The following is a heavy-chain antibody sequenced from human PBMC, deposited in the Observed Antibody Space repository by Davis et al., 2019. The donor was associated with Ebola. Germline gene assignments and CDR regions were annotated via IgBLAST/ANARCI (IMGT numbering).Heavy chain of an antibody. CDR2: TSYTGNTAIT. D-gene: IGHD2-15*01. CDR3: ARTAMPSRCSGGNCQYFYKWFDP. J-gene: IGHJ5*02. CDR1: GGSIGSFY. Sequence: MPSETLSLTCPVSGGSIGSFYWSWIRQSPGKGLEWIGYTSYTGNTAITNYNPALKRRVNISANKSKTQFYLNLRAVTAADTAVYYRARTAMPSRCSGGNCQYFYKWFDPWGQGTLVTVSS. V-gene: IGHV4-59*01.